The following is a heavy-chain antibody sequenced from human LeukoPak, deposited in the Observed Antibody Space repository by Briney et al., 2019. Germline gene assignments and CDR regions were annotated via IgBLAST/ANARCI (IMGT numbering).Heavy chain of an antibody. CDR2: IYYSGST. CDR1: GGSISSGGYY. Sequence: KTSQTLSLTCTVSGGSISSGGYYWSWIRQQPGKGLEWIGYIYYSGSTYYNPSLKSRVTISVDTSKNQFSLKLSSVTAADTAVYYCARAKERVQWLVIGTYYFDYWGQGTLVTVSS. D-gene: IGHD6-19*01. CDR3: ARAKERVQWLVIGTYYFDY. J-gene: IGHJ4*02. V-gene: IGHV4-31*03.